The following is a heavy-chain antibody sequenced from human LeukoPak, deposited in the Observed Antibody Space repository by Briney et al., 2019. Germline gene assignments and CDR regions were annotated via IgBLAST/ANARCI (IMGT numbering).Heavy chain of an antibody. Sequence: SETLSLTCAVYGGSFSGDFWSWIRQSPGKGLEWIGEIKHDGSTTYNPSLESRVTMSVDTSKNQFSLKLSSVTAADTAVYYCARGAVPAARFNWFDPWGQGTLVTVSS. J-gene: IGHJ5*02. CDR3: ARGAVPAARFNWFDP. CDR1: GGSFSGDF. V-gene: IGHV4-34*01. D-gene: IGHD2-2*01. CDR2: IKHDGST.